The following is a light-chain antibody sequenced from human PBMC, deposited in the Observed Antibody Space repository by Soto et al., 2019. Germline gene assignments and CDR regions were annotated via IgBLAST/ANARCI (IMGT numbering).Light chain of an antibody. J-gene: IGLJ1*01. V-gene: IGLV1-40*01. CDR1: DSNIGAGYD. CDR3: QSYDSSLTRV. CDR2: DNI. Sequence: QSVLTQPPSVSGAPGQTVSIPCTGSDSNIGAGYDVHWYQHVPGTAPKLLIYDNINRPSGVPDRFYGSTSNTSASLAITGLQAEDEADYYCQSYDSSLTRVFGTGTNLTVL.